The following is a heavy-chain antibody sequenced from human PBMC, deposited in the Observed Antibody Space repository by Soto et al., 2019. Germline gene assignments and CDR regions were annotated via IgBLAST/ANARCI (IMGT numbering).Heavy chain of an antibody. CDR2: ISYDGRNK. CDR1: GFTFSNHA. J-gene: IGHJ4*02. Sequence: GGSLRLSCAASGFTFSNHAMHWVRQAPGKGLEWVAVISYDGRNKYYADSVKGRFTISRDNSKSTLYLQMNSLRAEDTAVYYCARAAPGYSSGWPVFDYWGQGTPVTVSS. CDR3: ARAAPGYSSGWPVFDY. V-gene: IGHV3-30*03. D-gene: IGHD6-19*01.